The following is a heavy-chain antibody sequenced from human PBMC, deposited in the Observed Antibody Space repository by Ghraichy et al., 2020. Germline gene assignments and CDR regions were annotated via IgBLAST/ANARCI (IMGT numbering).Heavy chain of an antibody. J-gene: IGHJ4*02. D-gene: IGHD1-26*01. Sequence: GGSLRLSCAASGFTFSSYAMSWVRQAPGKGLEWVSAISGSGGSTYYADSVKGRFTISRDNSKNTLYLQMNSLRAEDTAVYYCAKGQSGSYRSPYYFDYWGQGTLVTVSS. CDR3: AKGQSGSYRSPYYFDY. CDR2: ISGSGGST. V-gene: IGHV3-23*01. CDR1: GFTFSSYA.